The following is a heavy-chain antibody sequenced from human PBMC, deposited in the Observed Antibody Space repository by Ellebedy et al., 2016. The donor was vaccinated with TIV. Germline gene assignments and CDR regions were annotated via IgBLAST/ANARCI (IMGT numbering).Heavy chain of an antibody. CDR2: FDPEDGET. Sequence: AASVKVSCKVSGYTLTELSMHWVRQAPGKGLEWMGGFDPEDGETIYAQKFQGRVTMTEDTSTDTAYMELSSLRSEDTAVYYCAIRPLGGSYHSKIDYWGQGTLVTVSS. CDR1: GYTLTELS. D-gene: IGHD1-26*01. J-gene: IGHJ4*02. V-gene: IGHV1-24*01. CDR3: AIRPLGGSYHSKIDY.